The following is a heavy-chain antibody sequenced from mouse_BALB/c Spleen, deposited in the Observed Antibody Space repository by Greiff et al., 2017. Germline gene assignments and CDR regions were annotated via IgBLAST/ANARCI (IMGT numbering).Heavy chain of an antibody. CDR3: ARSPYDGYYLYYAMDY. V-gene: IGHV14-3*02. Sequence: DVQLQESGAELVKPGASVKLSCTASGFNIKDTYMHWVKQRPEQGLEWIGRIDPANGNTKYDPKFQGKATITADTSSNTAYLQLSSLTSEDTAVYYCARSPYDGYYLYYAMDYWGQGTSVTVSS. J-gene: IGHJ4*01. CDR2: IDPANGNT. D-gene: IGHD2-3*01. CDR1: GFNIKDTY.